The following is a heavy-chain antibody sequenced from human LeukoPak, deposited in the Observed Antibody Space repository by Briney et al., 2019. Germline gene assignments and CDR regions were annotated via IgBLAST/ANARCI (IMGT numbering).Heavy chain of an antibody. CDR1: GGSISSSNW. CDR3: ARVGAHHAFDI. Sequence: SGTLSLTCAVSGGSISSSNWWSWVRQPPGKGLEWIGEIYHSGSTNYNPSLKSRVTISVDTSKNQFSLKLSSVTAADTAVYYCARVGAHHAFDIWGQGTMVTVSS. D-gene: IGHD1-26*01. CDR2: IYHSGST. V-gene: IGHV4-4*02. J-gene: IGHJ3*02.